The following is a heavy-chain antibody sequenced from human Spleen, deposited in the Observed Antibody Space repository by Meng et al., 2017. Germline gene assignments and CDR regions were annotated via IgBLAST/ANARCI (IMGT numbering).Heavy chain of an antibody. CDR3: AREGRGLTLPGKYNFDD. D-gene: IGHD1-1*01. CDR2: IYYTGTT. Sequence: SGTLTLTCAVPGYSISSGYYSGWVRQPPGKGLEWIGSIYYTGTTYYTPSLRGRVTISVDTSKNQFYLKMNYVTAADTAMYYCAREGRGLTLPGKYNFDDWGQGTLVTVSS. V-gene: IGHV4-38-2*02. J-gene: IGHJ4*02. CDR1: GYSISSGYY.